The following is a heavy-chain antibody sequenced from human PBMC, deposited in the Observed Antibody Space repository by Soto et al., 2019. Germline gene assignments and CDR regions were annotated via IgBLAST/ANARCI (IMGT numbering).Heavy chain of an antibody. CDR3: ARGGGSDSFDY. CDR1: GASITFGGYS. J-gene: IGHJ4*02. V-gene: IGHV4-30-2*01. CDR2: INHLETT. D-gene: IGHD1-26*01. Sequence: PSETLSLTCTVSGASITFGGYSWSWIRQTPGKGLEWIGYINHLETTFYNPSFESRLPLSIDRAKNQSSLKLRSMSAADSSVYFCARGGGSDSFDYWGQGILVTVSS.